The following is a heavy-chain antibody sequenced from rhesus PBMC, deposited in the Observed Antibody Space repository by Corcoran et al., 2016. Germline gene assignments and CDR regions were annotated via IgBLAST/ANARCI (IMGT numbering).Heavy chain of an antibody. V-gene: IGHV4-65*01. CDR2: VSSSSSST. Sequence: QVQLQESGPGLMKPSETLSLTCAVSCGSISSNNWLSWIRQPPGKGLEWIGYVSSSSSSTYYNPSLKSRVTISTDTSKNQFSLKLTSVTTADTAVYYCARHWDGGNWRFDYWGQGVLVTVSS. CDR3: ARHWDGGNWRFDY. J-gene: IGHJ4*01. D-gene: IGHD6-25*01. CDR1: CGSISSNNW.